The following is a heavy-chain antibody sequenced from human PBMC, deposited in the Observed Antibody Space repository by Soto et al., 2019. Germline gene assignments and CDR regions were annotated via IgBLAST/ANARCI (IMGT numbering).Heavy chain of an antibody. D-gene: IGHD1-26*01. Sequence: VASVKVSCKASGYSFSSYYMHWVRQAPGQGLEWMGVINPSGDSITYAQKFQGRVTMTKDTSTSTLFMEVSSLRSEDTAVYFCARDWEFGYWVKGTLVTVSS. CDR3: ARDWEFGY. CDR2: INPSGDSI. J-gene: IGHJ4*02. CDR1: GYSFSSYY. V-gene: IGHV1-46*01.